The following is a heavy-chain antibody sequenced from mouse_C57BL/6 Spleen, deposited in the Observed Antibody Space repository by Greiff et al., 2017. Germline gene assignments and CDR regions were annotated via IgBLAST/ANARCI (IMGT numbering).Heavy chain of an antibody. Sequence: VQLQQPGAELVRPGTSVKLSCKASGYTFTSYWMHWVKQRPGQGLEWIGVIDPSDSYTNYNQKFKGKATLTVDTSSSTAYMQLSSLTSEDSAVYYCAREEVGDYGNYGNYWGQGTTLTVSS. CDR2: IDPSDSYT. CDR3: AREEVGDYGNYGNY. CDR1: GYTFTSYW. J-gene: IGHJ2*01. V-gene: IGHV1-59*01. D-gene: IGHD2-1*01.